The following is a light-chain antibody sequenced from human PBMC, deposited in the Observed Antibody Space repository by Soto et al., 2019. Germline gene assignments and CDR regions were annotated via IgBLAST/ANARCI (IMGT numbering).Light chain of an antibody. CDR1: QGIRNY. J-gene: IGKJ3*01. Sequence: DIQMTQSPSSLSASVGDRVTITCRASQGIRNYLAWYQQKPGKVPKLLIYAASTLQSGVPSRFSGSGSGTDLTLTISSLQPEDVATYYCQKYNSAPPLFTFGPGTKVAIK. CDR2: AAS. CDR3: QKYNSAPPLFT. V-gene: IGKV1-27*01.